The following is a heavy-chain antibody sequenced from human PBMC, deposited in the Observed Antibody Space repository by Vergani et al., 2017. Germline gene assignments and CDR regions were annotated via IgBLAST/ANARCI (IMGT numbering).Heavy chain of an antibody. V-gene: IGHV4-61*10. CDR2: IYYSGST. Sequence: QVQLQESGPGLVKPSETLSLTCTVSGGSVSSGSYYWSWIRQPAGKGLEWIGYIYYSGSTNYNPSLKSRVTISVDTSKNQFSLKLSSVTAADTAVYYCASDRIDDYGEAYAFDIWGQGTMVTVSS. CDR3: ASDRIDDYGEAYAFDI. D-gene: IGHD4-17*01. CDR1: GGSVSSGSYY. J-gene: IGHJ3*02.